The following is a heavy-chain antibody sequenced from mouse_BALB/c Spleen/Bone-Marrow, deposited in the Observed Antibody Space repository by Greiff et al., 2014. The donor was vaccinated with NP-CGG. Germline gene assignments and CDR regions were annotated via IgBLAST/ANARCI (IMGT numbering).Heavy chain of an antibody. CDR3: ARYYYGSSYFDY. D-gene: IGHD1-1*01. CDR2: IDPANGNT. V-gene: IGHV14-3*02. J-gene: IGHJ2*01. Sequence: SGAELVKPGASVKLSCTASGFNIKDTYMHWVKQRPEQGLEWIGRIDPANGNTKYDPKFQGKATITADTSSNTAYLQLSGLTSEDTAVYYCARYYYGSSYFDYWGQGTTLTVSS. CDR1: GFNIKDTY.